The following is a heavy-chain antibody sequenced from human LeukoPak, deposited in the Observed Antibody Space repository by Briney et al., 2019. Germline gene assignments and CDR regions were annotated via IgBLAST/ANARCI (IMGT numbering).Heavy chain of an antibody. J-gene: IGHJ4*02. CDR3: AREAVDTAMAFDY. Sequence: SETLSLTCAVYGGSFSGYYWSWIRQPPGKGLEWIGEINHSGSTNYNPSLKSRVTISVDTSKNQFSLKLSSVTAADTAVYYCAREAVDTAMAFDYWGQGTLVTVSS. D-gene: IGHD5-18*01. CDR1: GGSFSGYY. CDR2: INHSGST. V-gene: IGHV4-34*01.